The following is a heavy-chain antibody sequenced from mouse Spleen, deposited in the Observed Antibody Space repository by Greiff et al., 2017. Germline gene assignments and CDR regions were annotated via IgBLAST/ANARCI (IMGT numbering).Heavy chain of an antibody. CDR1: GFAFSSYD. V-gene: IGHV5-12-1*01. D-gene: IGHD1-1*01. CDR3: ARQGNYALFDY. CDR2: ISSGGGST. Sequence: EVKVVESGGGLVKPGGSLKLSCAASGFAFSSYDMSWVRQTPEKRLEWVAYISSGGGSTYYPDTVKGRFTISRDNAKNTLYLQMSSLKSEDTAMYYCARQGNYALFDYWGQGTTLTVSS. J-gene: IGHJ2*01.